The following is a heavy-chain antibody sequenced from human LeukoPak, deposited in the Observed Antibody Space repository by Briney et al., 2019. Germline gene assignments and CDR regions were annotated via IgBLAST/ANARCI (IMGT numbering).Heavy chain of an antibody. CDR1: GYFIKSVYY. CDR3: ARQTERRGAFDM. D-gene: IGHD1-1*01. CDR2: IFQSGST. J-gene: IGHJ3*02. V-gene: IGHV4-38-2*01. Sequence: PSETLSLTYAVSGYFIKSVYYWGGIRQPPGKGLEWIGSIFQSGSTYYNPSLKSRVTISVDTSKDRFSLNLNSVTAADTAVYFCARQTERRGAFDMWGQGTMVTVSS.